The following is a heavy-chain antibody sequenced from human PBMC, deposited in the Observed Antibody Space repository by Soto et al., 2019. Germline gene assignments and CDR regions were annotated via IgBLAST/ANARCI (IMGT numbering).Heavy chain of an antibody. J-gene: IGHJ4*02. Sequence: GGSLILSCAASGFTFSSGAMSWVRQAPGKGLEWVSGISGSDGSTYYADSVKGRFTISRDNSKNTLYLQMNSLRAEDTAVYYCARDVPIRDGYNFRYYFDYWGQGALVTVSS. CDR1: GFTFSSGA. D-gene: IGHD5-12*01. V-gene: IGHV3-23*01. CDR2: ISGSDGST. CDR3: ARDVPIRDGYNFRYYFDY.